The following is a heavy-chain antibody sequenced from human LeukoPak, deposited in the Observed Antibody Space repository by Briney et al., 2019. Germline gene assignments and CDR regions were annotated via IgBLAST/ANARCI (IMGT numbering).Heavy chain of an antibody. CDR3: AKDPVDY. CDR2: ISGSGGGT. J-gene: IGHJ4*02. V-gene: IGHV3-23*01. Sequence: GGSLRLSRAASGFTVSSNYMSWVRQAPGEGLEWVSVISGSGGGTFYADSVKGRFTISRDNSKNTLYLQMNSLRAEDTAVYYCAKDPVDYWGQGTLVTVSS. CDR1: GFTVSSNY.